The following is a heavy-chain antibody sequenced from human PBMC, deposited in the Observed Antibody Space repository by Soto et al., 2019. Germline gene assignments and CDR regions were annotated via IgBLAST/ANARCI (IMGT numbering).Heavy chain of an antibody. Sequence: SETLSLTCTVSGGSISSSSYYWGWIRQPPGKGLEWIGSIYYSGSTYYNPSLKSRVTISVDTSKNQFSLKLSSVTAADTAVYYCARRRRAAGPYYFDYWGQGTLVTVSS. CDR3: ARRRRAAGPYYFDY. CDR2: IYYSGST. D-gene: IGHD6-13*01. V-gene: IGHV4-39*01. J-gene: IGHJ4*02. CDR1: GGSISSSSYY.